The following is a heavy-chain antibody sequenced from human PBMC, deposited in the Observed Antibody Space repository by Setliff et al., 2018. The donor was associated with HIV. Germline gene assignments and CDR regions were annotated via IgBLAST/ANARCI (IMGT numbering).Heavy chain of an antibody. CDR2: IGGDNANI. D-gene: IGHD2-8*02. V-gene: IGHV1-18*01. CDR1: GYDFTAYA. J-gene: IGHJ5*02. CDR3: ARYAASGTGWFDP. Sequence: GASVKVSCKASGYDFTAYAISWVRQAPGQGLEWMGRIGGDNANIKFAQSFQGRVTMTTDKSTNTAYLEPTSLRSDDTAVYYCARYAASGTGWFDPWGQGTQVTVSS.